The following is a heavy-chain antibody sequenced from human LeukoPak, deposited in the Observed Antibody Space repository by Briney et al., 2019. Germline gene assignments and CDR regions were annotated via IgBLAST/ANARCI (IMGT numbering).Heavy chain of an antibody. J-gene: IGHJ4*02. Sequence: GGSLRLSCAASGFTFSSYAMPWVRQAPGKGLEWVAVISYDGSNKYHADSVKGRFTISRDNSKNTLYLQMNSLRAEDMAVYYCARELDVLRYFDWLLGLAYWGQGTLVTVSS. CDR3: ARELDVLRYFDWLLGLAY. CDR1: GFTFSSYA. CDR2: ISYDGSNK. D-gene: IGHD3-9*01. V-gene: IGHV3-30-3*01.